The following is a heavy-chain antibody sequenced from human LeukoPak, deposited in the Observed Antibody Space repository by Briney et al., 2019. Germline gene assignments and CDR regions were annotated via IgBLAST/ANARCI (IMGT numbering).Heavy chain of an antibody. D-gene: IGHD2-2*01. CDR1: GFTFSSYS. V-gene: IGHV3-21*01. CDR2: ISSSSSYI. Sequence: PGGSLRLSCAASGFTFSSYSMNCVRQAPGKGLEWVSSISSSSSYIYYADSVKGRFTISRDNAKNSLYLQMNSLRAEDTAVYYCARDLSIVVVPAASFDYWGQGTLVTVSS. J-gene: IGHJ4*02. CDR3: ARDLSIVVVPAASFDY.